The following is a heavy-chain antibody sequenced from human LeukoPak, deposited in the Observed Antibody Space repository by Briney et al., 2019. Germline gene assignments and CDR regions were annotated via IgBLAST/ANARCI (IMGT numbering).Heavy chain of an antibody. V-gene: IGHV4-59*12. CDR3: AAYCGGDCLENAKGSDAFDI. CDR2: IYYSGST. CDR1: GGSISSYY. Sequence: SETLSPTCTVSGGSISSYYWSWIRQPPGKGLEWIGYIYYSGSTNYNPSLKGRVTISVDTSKNQFSLKLSSVTAADTAVYYCAAYCGGDCLENAKGSDAFDIWGQGTMVTVSS. J-gene: IGHJ3*02. D-gene: IGHD2-21*02.